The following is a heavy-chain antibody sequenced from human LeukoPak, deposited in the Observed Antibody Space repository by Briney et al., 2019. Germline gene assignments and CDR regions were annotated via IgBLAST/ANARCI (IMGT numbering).Heavy chain of an antibody. D-gene: IGHD5-24*01. CDR2: IYSGGST. J-gene: IGHJ4*02. CDR1: GFTVSSNY. V-gene: IGHV3-53*01. CDR3: ARGRGRDGYPGAFYFDY. Sequence: PGGSLRLSCAASGFTVSSNYMSWVRQAPGKGLEWVSVIYSGGSTYYADSVKGRFTISRDNSKNTLYLQMNSLRAEDTAVYYCARGRGRDGYPGAFYFDYWGQGTLVTVSS.